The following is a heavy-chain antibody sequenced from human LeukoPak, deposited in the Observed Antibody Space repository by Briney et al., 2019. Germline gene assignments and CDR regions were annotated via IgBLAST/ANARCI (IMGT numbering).Heavy chain of an antibody. V-gene: IGHV3-11*01. CDR3: AKVGAAAGTLGDP. Sequence: GGSLRLSCAASGFTFSDYYMSWIRQAPGKGLEWVSYISSSGSTIYYADSVKGRFTISRDNSKNTLYLQMNSLRAEDTAVYYCAKVGAAAGTLGDPWGQGTLVTVSS. CDR2: ISSSGSTI. CDR1: GFTFSDYY. J-gene: IGHJ5*02. D-gene: IGHD6-13*01.